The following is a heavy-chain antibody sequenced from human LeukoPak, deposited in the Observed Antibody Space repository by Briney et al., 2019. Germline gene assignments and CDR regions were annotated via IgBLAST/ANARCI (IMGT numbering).Heavy chain of an antibody. V-gene: IGHV3-15*01. Sequence: GGSLRLSCVVSGFTFSNAWMSWVRQAPGKGLEWVGRIKSKTDGGTTDYAAPVKGRFTISRDDSKNTLCLQMNSLRTEDTAVYYCITDTGAYWGQGTLVTVSS. J-gene: IGHJ4*02. CDR2: IKSKTDGGTT. D-gene: IGHD3-10*01. CDR1: GFTFSNAW. CDR3: ITDTGAY.